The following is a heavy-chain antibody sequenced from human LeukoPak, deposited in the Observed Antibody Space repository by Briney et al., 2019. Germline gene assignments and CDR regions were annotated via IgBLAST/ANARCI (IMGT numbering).Heavy chain of an antibody. CDR3: AAGGVQHRGPVPFDI. CDR2: IVVGSGNT. Sequence: SVKVSCKASGFTFTSSAMQWVRQARGQRLEWIGWIVVGSGNTNYAQKFQERVTITRDMSTSTAYMELSSLRSEDTAVYYCAAGGVQHRGPVPFDIWGQGTMVTVSS. CDR1: GFTFTSSA. D-gene: IGHD3-10*01. V-gene: IGHV1-58*02. J-gene: IGHJ3*02.